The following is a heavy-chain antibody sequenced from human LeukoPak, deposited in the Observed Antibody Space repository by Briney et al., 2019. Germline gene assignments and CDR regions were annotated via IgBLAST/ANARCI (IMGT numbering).Heavy chain of an antibody. V-gene: IGHV4-61*02. D-gene: IGHD3-3*01. CDR1: GGSISSGSYY. Sequence: PSETLSLTCTVSGGSISSGSYYWSWIRQPAGKGLEWIGRIYTSGSTNYNPSLKSRVTISVDTSKNQFSLKLSSVTAADTAVYYCARDGGYYYYYMDVWGKGSTVTISS. CDR2: IYTSGST. CDR3: ARDGGYYYYYMDV. J-gene: IGHJ6*03.